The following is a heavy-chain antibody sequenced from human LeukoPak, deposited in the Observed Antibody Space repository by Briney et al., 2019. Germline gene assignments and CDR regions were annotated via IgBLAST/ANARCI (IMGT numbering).Heavy chain of an antibody. Sequence: SETLSLTCTVSGGSISSSSYYWGWIRQPPGKGLEWIGSIYHTGSTYYNPSLKSRATISLNTSKNHFSLKLSSVTAADTAVYYCARHRIAAAGTSFYMDVWGKGTTVTISS. J-gene: IGHJ6*03. V-gene: IGHV4-39*01. CDR1: GGSISSSSYY. D-gene: IGHD6-13*01. CDR3: ARHRIAAAGTSFYMDV. CDR2: IYHTGST.